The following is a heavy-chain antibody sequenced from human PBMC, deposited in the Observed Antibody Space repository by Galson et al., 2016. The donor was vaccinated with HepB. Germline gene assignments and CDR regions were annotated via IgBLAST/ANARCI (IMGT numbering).Heavy chain of an antibody. D-gene: IGHD2-15*01. J-gene: IGHJ5*02. CDR1: GGTFSSYA. Sequence: SVKVSCKASGGTFSSYAIGWVRQAPGQGLEWMGEIIPIFDTANYAQSFQGRVTITADKSTSTAYMELRSLRSEDTAVYYCARGDLIGYCSGGTCSNWFDPWGQGTLVTVSS. V-gene: IGHV1-69*06. CDR3: ARGDLIGYCSGGTCSNWFDP. CDR2: IIPIFDTA.